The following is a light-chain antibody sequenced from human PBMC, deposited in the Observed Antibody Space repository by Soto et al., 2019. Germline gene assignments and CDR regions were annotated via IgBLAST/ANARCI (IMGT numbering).Light chain of an antibody. Sequence: EIVLTQSPATLSLSPGERATLSCRASQSISSFLAWYQQKPGQAPRLLIYGASKRATGIPARFSGSGSGTDFTLTISNLVPEDFAVYYCQQRSNWPLTFGGGTKVEIK. J-gene: IGKJ4*01. CDR2: GAS. V-gene: IGKV3-11*01. CDR3: QQRSNWPLT. CDR1: QSISSF.